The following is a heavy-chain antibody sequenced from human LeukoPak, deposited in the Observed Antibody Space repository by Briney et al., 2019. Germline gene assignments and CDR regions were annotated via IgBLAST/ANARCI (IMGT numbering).Heavy chain of an antibody. D-gene: IGHD3-10*01. CDR2: IIPIFGTA. CDR1: GGTFSSYA. CDR3: ERESSYYGSGSLGLRAPTDYGMDV. J-gene: IGHJ6*02. Sequence: GASVTVSCKASGGTFSSYAISWVRQAPGQGLEWMGGIIPIFGTANYAQKFQGRVTITADESTSTAYMELSSLRSEDTAVYYCERESSYYGSGSLGLRAPTDYGMDVWGQGTTVTVSS. V-gene: IGHV1-69*13.